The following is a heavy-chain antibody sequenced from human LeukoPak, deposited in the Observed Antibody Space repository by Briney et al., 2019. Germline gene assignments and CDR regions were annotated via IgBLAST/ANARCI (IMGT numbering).Heavy chain of an antibody. Sequence: GGSLSLSCAASGFTSGSYTLPWVRKAPGKGLEWVSSIIRGSSFLYYADSVKGRFTISRDNSKNSLYLQMHSLRAEDTAVYYCATLGSDVWGQGTLVTVSS. CDR2: IIRGSSFL. V-gene: IGHV3-21*01. D-gene: IGHD7-27*01. CDR1: GFTSGSYT. CDR3: ATLGSDV. J-gene: IGHJ4*02.